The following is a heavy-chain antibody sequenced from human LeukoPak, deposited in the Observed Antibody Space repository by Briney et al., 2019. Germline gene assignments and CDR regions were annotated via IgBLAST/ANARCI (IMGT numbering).Heavy chain of an antibody. Sequence: SETLSLTCTVSGGSISSYYWSWIRQPPGKGLEWIGYIYYSGSTNYNPSLKSRVTISVDTSKNQFSLKLSSVTAADTAVYYCARFSSSWPIYYFDYWGQGILVTVSS. J-gene: IGHJ4*02. CDR3: ARFSSSWPIYYFDY. CDR2: IYYSGST. V-gene: IGHV4-59*08. CDR1: GGSISSYY. D-gene: IGHD6-13*01.